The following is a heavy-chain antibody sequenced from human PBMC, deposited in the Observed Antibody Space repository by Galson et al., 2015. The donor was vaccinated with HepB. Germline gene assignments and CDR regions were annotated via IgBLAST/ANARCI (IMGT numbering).Heavy chain of an antibody. J-gene: IGHJ6*02. CDR3: ARLVRAEAFGVVINHYYGMDV. CDR2: IYYSGSA. Sequence: ETLSLTCTVSGGSISSYYWSWIRQPPGKGLEWIGYIYYSGSANYNPSLKSRVTISVDTSKNQFSLKLSSVTAADTAVYYCARLVRAEAFGVVINHYYGMDVWGQGTTVTVSS. CDR1: GGSISSYY. V-gene: IGHV4-59*08. D-gene: IGHD3-3*01.